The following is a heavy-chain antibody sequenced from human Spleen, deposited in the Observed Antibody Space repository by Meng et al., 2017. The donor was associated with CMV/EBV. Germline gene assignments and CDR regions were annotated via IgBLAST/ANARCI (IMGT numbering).Heavy chain of an antibody. CDR2: ISSSSSHI. CDR1: GFTFSSYS. Sequence: GESLKISYAASGFTFSSYSMNWVRQAPGKGLEWVSSISSSSSHIYYADSVKGRFTISRDNAKNSLYLQMNSLRAEDTAVYYCARPANYDFWSGYFYYYYGMDVWGQGTTVTVSS. J-gene: IGHJ6*02. CDR3: ARPANYDFWSGYFYYYYGMDV. D-gene: IGHD3-3*01. V-gene: IGHV3-21*01.